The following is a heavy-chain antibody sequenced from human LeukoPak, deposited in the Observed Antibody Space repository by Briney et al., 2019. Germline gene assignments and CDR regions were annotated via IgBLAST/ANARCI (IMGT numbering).Heavy chain of an antibody. D-gene: IGHD6-19*01. CDR2: IYYSGST. Sequence: SETLSLTCTVSGGSISSYYWSWIRQPPGKGLEWIGYIYYSGSTNYNPSLESRVTISVDTSKNQFSLKLSSVTAADTAVYYCARAGYFSGPGDYWGQGTLVTVSS. CDR3: ARAGYFSGPGDY. CDR1: GGSISSYY. J-gene: IGHJ4*02. V-gene: IGHV4-59*12.